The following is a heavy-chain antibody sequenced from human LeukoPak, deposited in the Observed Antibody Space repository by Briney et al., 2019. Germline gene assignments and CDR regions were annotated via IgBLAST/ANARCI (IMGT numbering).Heavy chain of an antibody. J-gene: IGHJ4*01. CDR3: XXXXGDXGXXY. V-gene: IGHV3-73*01. D-gene: IGHD4-17*01. Sequence: GGSLRLSXAASGFTFGGSAMHWVRQASGKGLEWVGRIRSKANSYATAYAASVKGRFTISRDDSKNTAYLQMNSLKTEDTAVYYXXXXXGDXGXXYXGXGXLVTVSS. CDR2: IRSKANSYAT. CDR1: GFTFGGSA.